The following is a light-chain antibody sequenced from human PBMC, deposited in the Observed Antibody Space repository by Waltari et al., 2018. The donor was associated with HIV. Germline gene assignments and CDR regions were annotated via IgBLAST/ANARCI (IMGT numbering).Light chain of an antibody. Sequence: QSVLTQPPSVSAAPGQQVTISCSGNSPNIGHNYVTWYQQSPGTAPKLLIFENNQRPSGIPDRFSGSKSGTSATLGISGLQTGDEADYYCGTWDTSLSALVFGGGTKLTVL. V-gene: IGLV1-51*02. J-gene: IGLJ2*01. CDR2: ENN. CDR1: SPNIGHNY. CDR3: GTWDTSLSALV.